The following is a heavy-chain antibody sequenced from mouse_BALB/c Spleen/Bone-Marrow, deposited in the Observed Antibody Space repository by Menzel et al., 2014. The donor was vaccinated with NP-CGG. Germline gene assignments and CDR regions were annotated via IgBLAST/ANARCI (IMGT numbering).Heavy chain of an antibody. Sequence: VHLVESGPELVKPGASVKISCKASGYAFSSSWMNWVKQRPGQGLEWIGRIYPGDGDTNYNGKFKGKATLTADKYSSTSYMQLSSLTSVDSAVYFCARMGRLRRGDYWGQGTTLTVSS. V-gene: IGHV1-82*01. J-gene: IGHJ2*01. CDR1: GYAFSSSW. D-gene: IGHD2-4*01. CDR2: IYPGDGDT. CDR3: ARMGRLRRGDY.